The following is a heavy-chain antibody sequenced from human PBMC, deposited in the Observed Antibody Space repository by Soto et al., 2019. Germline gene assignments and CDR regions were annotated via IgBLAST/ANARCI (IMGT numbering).Heavy chain of an antibody. J-gene: IGHJ6*02. V-gene: IGHV3-48*02. CDR2: ISSSSSTI. CDR3: ARDLVITIVGVVIIGQSHYGMDV. Sequence: GGSLRLSCAASGFTFSSYSMNWVRQAPGKGLEWVSYISSSSSTIYYADSVKGRFTISRDNAKNSLYLQMNSLRDEDTAVYYCARDLVITIVGVVIIGQSHYGMDVWGQGTTVTVSS. CDR1: GFTFSSYS. D-gene: IGHD3-3*01.